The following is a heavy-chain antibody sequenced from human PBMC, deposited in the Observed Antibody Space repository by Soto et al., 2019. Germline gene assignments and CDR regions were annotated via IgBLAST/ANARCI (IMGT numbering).Heavy chain of an antibody. CDR1: AFTFSSSE. Sequence: PGGSLRLSCTDSAFTFSSSEMNWVRQPPGKGLEWLSYISSSGSTIYYADSVKGRFIISRDNAKKSLYLQMNSLRVEDTAVYYCARDEGSAWYFDDWGQGTLVTVSS. D-gene: IGHD6-19*01. V-gene: IGHV3-48*03. CDR2: ISSSGSTI. CDR3: ARDEGSAWYFDD. J-gene: IGHJ4*02.